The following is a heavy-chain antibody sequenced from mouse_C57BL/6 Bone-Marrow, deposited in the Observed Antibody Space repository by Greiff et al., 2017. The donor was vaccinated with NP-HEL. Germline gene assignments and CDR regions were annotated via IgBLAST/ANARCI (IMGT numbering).Heavy chain of an antibody. CDR2: IYPRSGNT. CDR3: AYYYVSSYWYFDV. V-gene: IGHV1-81*01. Sequence: VQLQQSGAELARPGASVKLSCKASGYTFTSYGLSWVKQRTGQGLEWIGEIYPRSGNTYYNEKFKGKATLTADKSSSTAYMELRSLTSEDSAVYFCAYYYVSSYWYFDVWGTGTTVTVSS. CDR1: GYTFTSYG. D-gene: IGHD1-1*01. J-gene: IGHJ1*03.